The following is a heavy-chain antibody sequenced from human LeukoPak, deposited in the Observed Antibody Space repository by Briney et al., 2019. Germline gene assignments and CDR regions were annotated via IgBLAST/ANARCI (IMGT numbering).Heavy chain of an antibody. CDR3: ARGTITMGDY. CDR1: GGSFSGYY. J-gene: IGHJ4*02. V-gene: IGHV4-34*01. CDR2: INHSGST. Sequence: SETLSLTCAVYGGSFSGYYWSWIRQPPGKGLEWIGEINHSGSTNYSPSLKSRVTISVDTSKNQFSLKLSSVTAADTAVYYCARGTITMGDYWGQGTLVTVSS. D-gene: IGHD3-10*01.